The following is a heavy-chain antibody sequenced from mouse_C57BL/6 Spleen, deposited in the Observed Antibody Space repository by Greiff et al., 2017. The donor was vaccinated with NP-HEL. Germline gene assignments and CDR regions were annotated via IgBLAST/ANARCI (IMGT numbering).Heavy chain of an antibody. D-gene: IGHD2-4*01. J-gene: IGHJ3*01. CDR1: GFTFSSYA. Sequence: EVMLVESGGGLVKPGGSLKLSCAASGFTFSSYAMSWVRQTPEKRLEWVATISDGGSYTYYPDNVKGRFTISRDNAKNNLYLQMSHLKSEDTAMYYCARDRDDSWFAYWGQGTLVTVSA. CDR3: ARDRDDSWFAY. CDR2: ISDGGSYT. V-gene: IGHV5-4*01.